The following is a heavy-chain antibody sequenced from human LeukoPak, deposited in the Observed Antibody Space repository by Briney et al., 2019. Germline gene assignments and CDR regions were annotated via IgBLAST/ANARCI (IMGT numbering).Heavy chain of an antibody. CDR1: GYTFTSYG. CDR3: ARFTRTGWPTVHY. D-gene: IGHD6-19*01. J-gene: IGHJ4*01. CDR2: ISVYNGNT. V-gene: IGHV1-18*01. Sequence: ASVKVSCKASGYTFTSYGISWVRQAPGQGLEWMGWISVYNGNTDYVQKFQGRVTMTTDKSTSTAYVELRSLTSDDTAVYYCARFTRTGWPTVHYWGHGTLVTVSS.